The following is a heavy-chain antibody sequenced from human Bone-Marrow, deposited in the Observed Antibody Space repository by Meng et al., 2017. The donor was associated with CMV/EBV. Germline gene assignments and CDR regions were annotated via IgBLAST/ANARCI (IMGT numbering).Heavy chain of an antibody. J-gene: IGHJ6*02. CDR3: ARAYCSSTSCFRDYYYGMDV. Sequence: GESLKISCAASGFTFSSYAMSWVRQAPGKGLEWVSAISGSGGSTYYADSVKGRFTISRDNAKNSLYLQMNSLRAEDTAVYYCARAYCSSTSCFRDYYYGMDVCGQGTTVTVSS. CDR2: ISGSGGST. V-gene: IGHV3-23*01. CDR1: GFTFSSYA. D-gene: IGHD2-2*01.